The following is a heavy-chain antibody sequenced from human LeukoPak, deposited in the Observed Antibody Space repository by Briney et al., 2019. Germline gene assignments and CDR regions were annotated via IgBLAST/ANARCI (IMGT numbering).Heavy chain of an antibody. CDR3: AKGRKNRITMVRGVPGDYCNYYYGMDV. D-gene: IGHD3-10*01. CDR1: GFTFRNYG. J-gene: IGHJ6*02. CDR2: VAYNGINK. Sequence: GGSLRLSCAASGFTFRNYGMHWVRQAPGKGLEWVAVVAYNGINKYHADTVRGRFTISRDNSENTLYLQMNSLRAEDTAAYYCAKGRKNRITMVRGVPGDYCNYYYGMDVWGQGTTVTVSS. V-gene: IGHV3-30*18.